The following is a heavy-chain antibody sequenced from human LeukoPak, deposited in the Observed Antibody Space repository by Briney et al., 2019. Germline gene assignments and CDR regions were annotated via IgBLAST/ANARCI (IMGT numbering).Heavy chain of an antibody. Sequence: GGSLRLSCTVSGFTVSSNSMNWVRQAPGKGLEWVSYISSSGSTIYYADSVKGRFTISRGNAKNSLYLQMNSLRAEDTAVYYCAELGITMIGGVWGKGTTVTISS. D-gene: IGHD3-10*02. CDR1: GFTVSSNS. CDR3: AELGITMIGGV. J-gene: IGHJ6*04. CDR2: ISSSGSTI. V-gene: IGHV3-48*04.